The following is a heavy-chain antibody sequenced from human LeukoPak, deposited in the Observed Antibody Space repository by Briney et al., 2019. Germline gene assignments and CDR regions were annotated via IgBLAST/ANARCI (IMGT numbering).Heavy chain of an antibody. J-gene: IGHJ6*03. CDR1: GFTFSSYA. CDR2: ISYDGSNK. Sequence: GGSLRLSCAASGFTFSSYAMHWVRQAPGKGLEWVAVISYDGSNKYYADSVKGRFTISRDNSKNALYLQMNSLRAEDTAEYYCARALPRYYYYMDVWGKGTTVTVSS. CDR3: ARALPRYYYYMDV. V-gene: IGHV3-30-3*01.